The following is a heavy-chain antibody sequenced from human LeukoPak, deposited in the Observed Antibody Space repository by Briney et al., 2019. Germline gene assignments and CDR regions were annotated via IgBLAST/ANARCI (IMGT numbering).Heavy chain of an antibody. Sequence: PSETLSLTCTVSGGAISSYYWSWVRQPPGKGLEWIGEINHSGSTNYNPSLKSRVTISVDTSKNQFSLKLSSVTAADTAVYYCARRAPGYQNIVVVTGQESWFDPWGQGTLVTVSS. V-gene: IGHV4-34*01. CDR1: GGAISSYY. CDR3: ARRAPGYQNIVVVTGQESWFDP. J-gene: IGHJ5*02. CDR2: INHSGST. D-gene: IGHD2-21*02.